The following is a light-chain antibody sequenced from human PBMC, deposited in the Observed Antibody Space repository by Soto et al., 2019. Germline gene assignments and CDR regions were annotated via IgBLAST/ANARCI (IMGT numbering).Light chain of an antibody. CDR2: AAY. J-gene: IGKJ1*01. CDR3: QHYNSYSEA. Sequence: DIQMTQSPSSLSASVGDTVTITCRASQSISTYLTWYQRKPGKAPKLLIYAAYNLKSGVPSRFSGSGSGTEFTLTISSLQPDDFATYYCQHYNSYSEAFGQGTKVDIK. V-gene: IGKV1-5*01. CDR1: QSISTY.